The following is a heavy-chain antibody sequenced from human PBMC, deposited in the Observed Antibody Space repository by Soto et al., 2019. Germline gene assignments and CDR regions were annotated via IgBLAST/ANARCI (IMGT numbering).Heavy chain of an antibody. V-gene: IGHV4-31*03. CDR3: ARGLSVTLFDN. J-gene: IGHJ4*02. Sequence: QVQLQESGPGLVKPSQTLSLTCTVSGGSISTGGYYWTRIRQHPGKGLEWTGYLYYSGSTYYNPSLKSRVTIAVDTSKNQFSLKLSSVTAADTAVYYCARGLSVTLFDNWGQGTLVTVSS. D-gene: IGHD4-17*01. CDR1: GGSISTGGYY. CDR2: LYYSGST.